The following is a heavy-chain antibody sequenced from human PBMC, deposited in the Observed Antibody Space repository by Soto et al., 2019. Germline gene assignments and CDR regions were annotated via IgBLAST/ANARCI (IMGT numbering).Heavy chain of an antibody. D-gene: IGHD1-26*01. CDR1: GFTFSSYA. CDR2: ISGSGGST. J-gene: IGHJ4*02. V-gene: IGHV3-23*01. Sequence: EVQLLESGGGLVQPGGSLRLSCAASGFTFSSYAMSWVRQAPGKGLEWVSAISGSGGSTYYADSVKGRFTISRDNSKNTLYLQLNSPIAEDAAVYYCAKSLRGWDDYGDYGGQGTLVSVSS. CDR3: AKSLRGWDDYGDY.